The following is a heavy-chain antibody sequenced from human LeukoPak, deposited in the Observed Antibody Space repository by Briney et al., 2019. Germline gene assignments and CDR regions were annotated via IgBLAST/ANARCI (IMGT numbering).Heavy chain of an antibody. V-gene: IGHV3-30*19. Sequence: QTGGSLRLSCAASGFTFSSYGMHWVRQAPGKGLEWVAVISYDGSNKYYADSVKGRFTISRDNSKNTLYLQMNSLRAEDTAVYYCARDREWEQVDYWGQGTLVTVSS. J-gene: IGHJ4*02. D-gene: IGHD1-26*01. CDR3: ARDREWEQVDY. CDR2: ISYDGSNK. CDR1: GFTFSSYG.